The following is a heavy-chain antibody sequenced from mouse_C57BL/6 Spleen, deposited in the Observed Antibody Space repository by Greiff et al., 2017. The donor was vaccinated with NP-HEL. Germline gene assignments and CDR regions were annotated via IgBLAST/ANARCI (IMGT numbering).Heavy chain of an antibody. CDR2: IYPRSGNT. J-gene: IGHJ2*01. D-gene: IGHD3-3*01. V-gene: IGHV1-81*01. Sequence: QVQLQQSGAELARPGASVKLSCKASGYTFTSYGISWVKQRTGQGLEWIGEIYPRSGNTYYNEKFKGKATLTADKSSSTAYMELRSLTSEDSAVYFCARGDAGYYFDYWGQGTTLTVSS. CDR1: GYTFTSYG. CDR3: ARGDAGYYFDY.